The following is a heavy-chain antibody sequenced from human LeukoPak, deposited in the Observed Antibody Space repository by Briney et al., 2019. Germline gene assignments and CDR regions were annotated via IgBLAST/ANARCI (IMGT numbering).Heavy chain of an antibody. V-gene: IGHV3-48*02. CDR1: GFTFSSYS. D-gene: IGHD3-16*02. CDR3: ARVDYIWGSYRAYDAFDI. J-gene: IGHJ3*02. Sequence: PGGSLRLSCAASGFTFSSYSMNWVRQAPGKGLEWVSYISSSSSTIYYADSVKGRFTISRDNAKNSLYLQMNSLRDEDTAVYYCARVDYIWGSYRAYDAFDIWGQGTMVTVSS. CDR2: ISSSSSTI.